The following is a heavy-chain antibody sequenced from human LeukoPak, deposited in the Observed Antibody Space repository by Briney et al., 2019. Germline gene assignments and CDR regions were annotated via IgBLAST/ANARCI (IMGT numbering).Heavy chain of an antibody. D-gene: IGHD6-19*01. CDR3: ARRSHYSGWYV. V-gene: IGHV4-34*01. CDR1: GGSFSGY. J-gene: IGHJ1*01. CDR2: INHTGST. Sequence: PSETLSLTCAVSGGSFSGYWSWIRQPPGKGLEWIGEINHTGSTNYNPSLKSRVTISVDTSKNQFSLKLSSVTAADTAVYFCARRSHYSGWYVWGQGTLVTVSS.